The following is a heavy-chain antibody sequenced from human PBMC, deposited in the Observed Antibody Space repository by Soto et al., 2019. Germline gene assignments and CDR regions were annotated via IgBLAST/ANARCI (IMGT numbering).Heavy chain of an antibody. V-gene: IGHV3-15*01. Sequence: GGSLRLSCAASGFTFSNAWMSWVRQAPGKGLEWVGRIKSKTDGGTTDYAAPVKGRFTISIDDSNNTLYLQMNSMKTEDTAVYYCTTAPGFDAFDIWGQGTMVTVSS. CDR3: TTAPGFDAFDI. CDR2: IKSKTDGGTT. J-gene: IGHJ3*02. CDR1: GFTFSNAW.